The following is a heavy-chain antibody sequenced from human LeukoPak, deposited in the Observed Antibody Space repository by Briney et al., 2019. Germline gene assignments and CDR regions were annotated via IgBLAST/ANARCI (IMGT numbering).Heavy chain of an antibody. D-gene: IGHD3-16*01. Sequence: ASVKVSFKASGYTFTAHAVHWVRQAPGQRIEWMGWINVANGDTGYSQKFQDRVTITRDTSASTGYMEMSSLISEDTAVYYCASKPRGESRPVDYWGQGTLVTVSS. J-gene: IGHJ4*02. CDR2: INVANGDT. CDR3: ASKPRGESRPVDY. V-gene: IGHV1-3*01. CDR1: GYTFTAHA.